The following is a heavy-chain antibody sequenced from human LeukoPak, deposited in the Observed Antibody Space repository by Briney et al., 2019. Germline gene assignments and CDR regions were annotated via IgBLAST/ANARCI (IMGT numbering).Heavy chain of an antibody. D-gene: IGHD6-19*01. J-gene: IGHJ4*02. V-gene: IGHV3-21*04. Sequence: GGSLRLSCAASGFTFSSYSMNWVRQAPGKGLEWVSSISSSSSYIYYADSVKGRFTISRDNAKNSLYLQMNSLRAEDTAVYYCARDSTSGWYHDYWGQGTLVTVSS. CDR2: ISSSSSYI. CDR3: ARDSTSGWYHDY. CDR1: GFTFSSYS.